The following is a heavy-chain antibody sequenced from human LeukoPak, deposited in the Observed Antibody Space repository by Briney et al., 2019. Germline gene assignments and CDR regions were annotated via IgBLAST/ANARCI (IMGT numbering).Heavy chain of an antibody. J-gene: IGHJ5*02. V-gene: IGHV1-46*01. D-gene: IGHD3-22*01. CDR1: GYTFTSYY. CDR3: ARGGLDNYYDSSGYILYNWLDP. CDR2: INPSGGST. Sequence: ASVKVSCKASGYTFTSYYMHWVRQAPGQGLEWMGIINPSGGSTSYAQKFQGRVTMTRDTSTSTVYMELSSLRSEDTAVYYCARGGLDNYYDSSGYILYNWLDPWGQGTLVTVSS.